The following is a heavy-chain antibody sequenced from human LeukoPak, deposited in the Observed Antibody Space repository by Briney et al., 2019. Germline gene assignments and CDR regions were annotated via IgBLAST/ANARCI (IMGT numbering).Heavy chain of an antibody. CDR3: GRLNSGSYFDH. CDR2: IYRCGRT. CDR1: GFTVSSNF. V-gene: IGHV3-53*04. Sequence: GGSLRLSCAASGFTVSSNFMSWVGPAPAKGLEWVSVIYRCGRTYYADSVKGRFTISRHNSKNTLYLQINTLRAEDTAVYYCGRLNSGSYFDHWGQGTLVTVSS. D-gene: IGHD1-26*01. J-gene: IGHJ4*02.